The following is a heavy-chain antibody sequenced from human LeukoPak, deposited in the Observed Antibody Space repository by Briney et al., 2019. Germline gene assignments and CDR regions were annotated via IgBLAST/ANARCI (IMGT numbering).Heavy chain of an antibody. CDR1: GFTFSSYG. CDR3: AKDLGIAEPYAFDI. Sequence: GGSLRLSCAASGFTFSSYGMHWVRQAPGKGLEWVAFIRYDGSNKYYADSVKGRFTISRDNSKNTLYLQMDSLRAEDTAVYYCAKDLGIAEPYAFDIWGQGTMVTVSS. V-gene: IGHV3-30*02. D-gene: IGHD6-13*01. CDR2: IRYDGSNK. J-gene: IGHJ3*02.